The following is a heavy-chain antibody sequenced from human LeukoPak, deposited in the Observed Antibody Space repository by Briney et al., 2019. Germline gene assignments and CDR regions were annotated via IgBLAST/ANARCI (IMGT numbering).Heavy chain of an antibody. Sequence: PGGSLRLSCAASGFTFSGSAMHWVRQAPGKGLEWVANIKQDGSEKYYVDSVKGRFTISRDNAKNSLYLQMNSLRAEDTAVYYCASALGPGAFDIWGQGTMVTVSS. CDR1: GFTFSGSA. D-gene: IGHD1-14*01. CDR2: IKQDGSEK. V-gene: IGHV3-7*03. J-gene: IGHJ3*02. CDR3: ASALGPGAFDI.